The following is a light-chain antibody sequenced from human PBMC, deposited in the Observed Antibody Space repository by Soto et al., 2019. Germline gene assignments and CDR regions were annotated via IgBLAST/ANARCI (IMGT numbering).Light chain of an antibody. CDR1: QNVDKC. J-gene: IGKJ5*01. CDR3: QQRSNWPP. CDR2: VAS. Sequence: EIVLTQSPATLSLSPGETASLSCRASQNVDKCLSCYQQIRVQGPRLLSYVASSRATVIPARFSGSGSGTDFTPTTSSLQPEDLAVYYCQQRSNWPPFGQGTHWRL. V-gene: IGKV3-11*01.